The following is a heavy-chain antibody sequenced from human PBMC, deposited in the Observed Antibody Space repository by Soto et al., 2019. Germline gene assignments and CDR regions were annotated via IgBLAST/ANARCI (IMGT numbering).Heavy chain of an antibody. J-gene: IGHJ4*02. CDR3: ARGPILDLLYYFDY. D-gene: IGHD3-3*01. CDR1: GGSISSGGYY. V-gene: IGHV4-31*03. Sequence: SETLSLTCTVSGGSISSGGYYWSWIRQHPGKGLEWIGYIYYSGSTYYNPSLKSRVTISVDTSKNRFSLKLSSVTAADTAVYYCARGPILDLLYYFDYWGQGTLVTVSS. CDR2: IYYSGST.